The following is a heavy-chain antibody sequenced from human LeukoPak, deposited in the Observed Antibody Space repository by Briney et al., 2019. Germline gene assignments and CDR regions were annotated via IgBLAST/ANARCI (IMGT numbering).Heavy chain of an antibody. Sequence: PGGSLRLSCVASEFTFSRFAMSWVRQAPGRGLEWISSVSGTGDKTHYTDSVKGRFTISRDNSKNTLYLHMSAPRAADTAVYYCAKPSIPARPFLTYLYYYLDVWGEGTTVIVSS. CDR1: EFTFSRFA. V-gene: IGHV3-23*01. CDR2: VSGTGDKT. D-gene: IGHD6-6*01. CDR3: AKPSIPARPFLTYLYYYLDV. J-gene: IGHJ6*03.